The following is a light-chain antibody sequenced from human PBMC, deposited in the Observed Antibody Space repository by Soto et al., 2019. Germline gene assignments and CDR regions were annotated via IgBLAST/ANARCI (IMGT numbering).Light chain of an antibody. J-gene: IGLJ1*01. CDR1: SSDVGSYNL. CDR3: CSYAATRNSYV. Sequence: QSALTQPASVSGSPGQSITISCTGTSSDVGSYNLVSWYQHHPGTAPKLIIYEVTKRPSGVSNRFSASKSGNTASLTISGRQAEDGAEYYCCSYAATRNSYVFGRGTKVTVL. CDR2: EVT. V-gene: IGLV2-23*02.